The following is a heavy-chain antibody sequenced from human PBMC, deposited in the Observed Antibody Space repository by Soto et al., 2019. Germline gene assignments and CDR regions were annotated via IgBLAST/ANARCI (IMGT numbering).Heavy chain of an antibody. CDR2: IIPIFGTA. CDR3: ARLKRWLQGYFDY. V-gene: IGHV1-69*13. D-gene: IGHD5-12*01. Sequence: SVKVSCKASGGTFSSYAISWVRQAPGQGLEWMGGIIPIFGTANYAQKFQGRVTITADESTSTAYMELSSLRSEDTAVYYCARLKRWLQGYFDYWGQGTLVTVSS. J-gene: IGHJ4*02. CDR1: GGTFSSYA.